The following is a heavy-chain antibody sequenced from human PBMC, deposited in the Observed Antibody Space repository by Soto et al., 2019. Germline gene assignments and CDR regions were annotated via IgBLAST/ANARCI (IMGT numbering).Heavy chain of an antibody. J-gene: IGHJ5*02. CDR3: ADWNTDKAACLSVS. CDR1: GFTFSSYA. CDR2: ISGSGGST. D-gene: IGHD6-6*01. V-gene: IGHV3-23*01. Sequence: EVQLLESGGGLVQPGGSLRLSCAASGFTFSSYAMSWVRQAPGKGLEWVSAISGSGGSTYYADSVRGRFTISRDNSKNTLYPQMHSLRAEDTVVYYCADWNTDKAACLSVSWGQGTLVTVSS.